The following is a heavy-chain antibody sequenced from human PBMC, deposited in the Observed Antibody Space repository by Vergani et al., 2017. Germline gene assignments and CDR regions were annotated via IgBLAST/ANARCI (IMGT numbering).Heavy chain of an antibody. CDR3: ARDSTIAAPARDYYYMDV. D-gene: IGHD6-6*01. Sequence: VQLLESGGGLVQPGGSLRLSCGASGFTFSSYGMHWVRQAPGKGLEWVAFIRYDGSNKYYADSVKGRFTISRDNSKNTLYLQMNSLRAEDTAVYYCARDSTIAAPARDYYYMDVWGKGTTVTVSS. V-gene: IGHV3-30*02. J-gene: IGHJ6*03. CDR1: GFTFSSYG. CDR2: IRYDGSNK.